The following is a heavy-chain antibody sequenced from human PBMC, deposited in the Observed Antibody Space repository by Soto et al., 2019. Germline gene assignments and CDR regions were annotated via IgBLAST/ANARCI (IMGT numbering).Heavy chain of an antibody. J-gene: IGHJ4*02. V-gene: IGHV3-66*01. D-gene: IGHD2-2*01. CDR1: GFTVSSNY. CDR3: ARTKCSSTSCYAGTLYY. Sequence: GGSLRLSCAASGFTVSSNYMSWVRQTPGKGLEWVSVIYSGGSTYYADSVKGRFTISRDNSKNTLYLQMNSLRAEDTAVYYCARTKCSSTSCYAGTLYYWGQGTLVTVS. CDR2: IYSGGST.